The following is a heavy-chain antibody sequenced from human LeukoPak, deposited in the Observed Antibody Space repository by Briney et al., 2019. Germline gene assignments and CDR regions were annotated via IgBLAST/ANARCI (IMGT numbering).Heavy chain of an antibody. V-gene: IGHV4-38-2*02. CDR3: AREQSSGSYYYFDY. CDR2: IYHSGST. J-gene: IGHJ4*02. Sequence: PSETLSLTCTVSGYSISSGYYWGWIRQPPGKGLEWIGSIYHSGSTYYNPSLKSRVTISVDTSKNQFSLKLSSVTAADTAVYYCAREQSSGSYYYFDYWGQGTLVTVSS. CDR1: GYSISSGYY. D-gene: IGHD3-10*01.